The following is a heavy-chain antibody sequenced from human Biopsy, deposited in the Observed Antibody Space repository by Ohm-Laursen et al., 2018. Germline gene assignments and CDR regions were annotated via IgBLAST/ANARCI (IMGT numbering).Heavy chain of an antibody. CDR3: ARTPILIVSAGLVYRHRRHLQGMDV. CDR1: GFSLSARGMC. CDR2: VDWDDYK. V-gene: IGHV2-70*11. Sequence: TQTLTLTCSFSGFSLSARGMCVSWIRQAPGKALEWLARVDWDDYKDYSASLQTKLSISKDTSIDQVVLTVNNVDPADTATYYCARTPILIVSAGLVYRHRRHLQGMDVWGQGIAVTVS. D-gene: IGHD6-13*01. J-gene: IGHJ6*02.